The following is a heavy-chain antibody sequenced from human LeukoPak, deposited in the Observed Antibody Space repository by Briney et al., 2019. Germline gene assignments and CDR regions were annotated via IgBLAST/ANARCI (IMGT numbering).Heavy chain of an antibody. CDR3: ARDLVSRSRAPVAATHAYYFDY. D-gene: IGHD2-15*01. CDR1: GFTFSSYS. V-gene: IGHV3-21*01. CDR2: ISSSSSYI. J-gene: IGHJ4*02. Sequence: PGGSLRLSCAASGFTFSSYSMNWARQAPGKGLEWVSSISSSSSYIYYADSVKGRFTISRDNAKNSLYLQMNSLRAEDTAVYYCARDLVSRSRAPVAATHAYYFDYWGQGTLVTVSS.